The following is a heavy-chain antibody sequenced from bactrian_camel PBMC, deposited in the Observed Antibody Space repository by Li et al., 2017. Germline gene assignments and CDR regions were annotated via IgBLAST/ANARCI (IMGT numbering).Heavy chain of an antibody. D-gene: IGHD3*01. CDR1: GNTVSTN. J-gene: IGHJ6*01. Sequence: HVQLVESGGGSVQAGGSLRLSCAASGNTVSTNMGWFRQAPGKEREAVADIDPDGNTSYRDSVKGRFTISKDNAKNTLYLQMNNLKPEDTGMYYCGAGDTMGGGVCYEDFGYWGQGTQVTV. V-gene: IGHV3S53*01. CDR2: IDPDGNT. CDR3: GAGDTMGGGVCYEDFGY.